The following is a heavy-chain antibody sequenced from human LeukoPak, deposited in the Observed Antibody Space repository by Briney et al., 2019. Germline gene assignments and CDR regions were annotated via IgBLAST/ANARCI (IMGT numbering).Heavy chain of an antibody. CDR2: ISYDGRNK. CDR1: GFSFSSYG. D-gene: IGHD5-24*01. V-gene: IGHV3-30*03. J-gene: IGHJ4*02. Sequence: PGRSLRLSCAASGFSFSSYGMHWVRQAPGKGLEWVAVISYDGRNKYYADSVKGRFTISRDTSKNTLYPQMNSLRAEDTAVYYCASEDGHNPNLGFDYWGQGTLVTVSS. CDR3: ASEDGHNPNLGFDY.